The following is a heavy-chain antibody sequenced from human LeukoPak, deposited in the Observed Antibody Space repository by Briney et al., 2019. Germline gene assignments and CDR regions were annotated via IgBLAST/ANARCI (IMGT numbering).Heavy chain of an antibody. D-gene: IGHD6-13*01. Sequence: PSETLSLTCAVYGGSFSGYYWSWIRQPPGKGLEWIGEINHSGSTNYNPSLKSRVTISVDTSKNQFSLKLSSVTAADTAVYYCARGIAAAGNNWFDPGGQGTLVTVSS. J-gene: IGHJ5*02. V-gene: IGHV4-34*01. CDR3: ARGIAAAGNNWFDP. CDR1: GGSFSGYY. CDR2: INHSGST.